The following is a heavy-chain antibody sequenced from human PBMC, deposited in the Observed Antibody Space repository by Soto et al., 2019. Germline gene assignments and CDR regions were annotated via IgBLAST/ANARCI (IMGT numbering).Heavy chain of an antibody. CDR1: GYTFTSYA. CDR2: INAGNGNT. Sequence: ASVKVSCKASGYTFTSYAMHWVRQAPGQRLEWMGWINAGNGNTKYSQKFQGRVTITRDTSASTAYMELSSLRSEDTAVYYCARESWGWGPLNYRGQGALVTVSS. J-gene: IGHJ4*02. V-gene: IGHV1-3*01. CDR3: ARESWGWGPLNY. D-gene: IGHD3-16*01.